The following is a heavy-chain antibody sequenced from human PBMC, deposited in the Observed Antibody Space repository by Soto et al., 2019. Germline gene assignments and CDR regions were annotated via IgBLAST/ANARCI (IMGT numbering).Heavy chain of an antibody. CDR3: ASGPRSGGSCYSGDGCRYYYYYYMDV. J-gene: IGHJ6*03. CDR1: GGTFSSYT. CDR2: IIPILGIA. V-gene: IGHV1-69*02. D-gene: IGHD2-15*01. Sequence: ASVKVSCKASGGTFSSYTISWVRQAPGQGLEWMGRIIPILGIANYAQKFQGRVTITADKSTSTAYMELSSLRSEDTAVYYCASGPRSGGSCYSGDGCRYYYYYYMDVWGKGTTVTVSS.